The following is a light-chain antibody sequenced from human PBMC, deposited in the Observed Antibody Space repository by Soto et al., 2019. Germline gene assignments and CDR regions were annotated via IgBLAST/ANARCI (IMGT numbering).Light chain of an antibody. CDR2: EVS. CDR3: SSYTSSSTYV. Sequence: QSVLTQPPSESGSPGQSVATSCTGTSSDVGSYNRVSWYQQPPGTAPKVRIYEVSNRPSGVPDRFSGSKSGNTASLTISGLQAEDEADYYCSSYTSSSTYVFGTGTKVTVL. CDR1: SSDVGSYNR. J-gene: IGLJ1*01. V-gene: IGLV2-18*02.